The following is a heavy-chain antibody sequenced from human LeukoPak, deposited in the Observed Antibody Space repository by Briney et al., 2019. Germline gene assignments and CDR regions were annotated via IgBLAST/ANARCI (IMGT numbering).Heavy chain of an antibody. D-gene: IGHD1-26*01. CDR1: GFTFSSYN. Sequence: GGSLRLSCAASGFTFSSYNMNWVRQAPGKGLEWVSTISSSGTTTFYADSVKGRFTISRDNAKNSLYLQMNSLRVEDTAVYYCTRDEEGASREFDYWGQGALVTVSS. V-gene: IGHV3-48*03. CDR2: ISSSGTTT. J-gene: IGHJ4*02. CDR3: TRDEEGASREFDY.